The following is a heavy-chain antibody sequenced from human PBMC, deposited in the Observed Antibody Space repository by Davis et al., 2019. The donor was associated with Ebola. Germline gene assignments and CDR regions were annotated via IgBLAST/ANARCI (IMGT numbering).Heavy chain of an antibody. J-gene: IGHJ4*02. CDR3: ARDGDY. Sequence: GESLKISCAASGFTFSPYSMNWVRQAPGKGLEWVSYITSASTTIHYADSVKGRFTISRDNAKSTLYLQMNSLRAEDTAVYYCARDGDYWGQGTLVTVSS. CDR1: GFTFSPYS. CDR2: ITSASTTI. V-gene: IGHV3-48*04.